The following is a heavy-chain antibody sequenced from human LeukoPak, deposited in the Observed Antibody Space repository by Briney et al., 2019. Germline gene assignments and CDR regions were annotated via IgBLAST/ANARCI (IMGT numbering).Heavy chain of an antibody. J-gene: IGHJ4*02. D-gene: IGHD2-15*01. V-gene: IGHV1-46*01. CDR1: GYTCTSYY. CDR2: INPSGGST. Sequence: ASVKVSCKASGYTCTSYYMHWVRQAPGQGLEWMGIINPSGGSTSYAQKFQGRLTMTEDTSTDTAYMELSSLRSDDTAVYYCATDPVGYCSANGCYSVDYWGQGTLVTVSS. CDR3: ATDPVGYCSANGCYSVDY.